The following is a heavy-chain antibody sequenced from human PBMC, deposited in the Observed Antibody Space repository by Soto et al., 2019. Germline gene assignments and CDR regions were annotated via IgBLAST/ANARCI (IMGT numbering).Heavy chain of an antibody. CDR3: ARGIKVLRFLEWLPNYGMDV. J-gene: IGHJ6*02. D-gene: IGHD3-3*01. V-gene: IGHV4-34*01. CDR2: INHSGST. Sequence: PSETLSLACAVYVGSFIGYYWSWMRQPPGKGLEWIGEINHSGSTNYNPSLKSRVTISVDTSKNQFSLKLSSVTAADTAVYYCARGIKVLRFLEWLPNYGMDVWGQGTTVTVSS. CDR1: VGSFIGYY.